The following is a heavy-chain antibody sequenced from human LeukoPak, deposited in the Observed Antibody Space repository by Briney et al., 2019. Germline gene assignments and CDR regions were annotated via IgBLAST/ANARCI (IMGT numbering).Heavy chain of an antibody. J-gene: IGHJ5*02. CDR1: GFTFSNYA. D-gene: IGHD3-10*01. CDR2: ISGSGGNT. Sequence: GGSLRLACAASGFTFSNYAMSWVRQSPGKGLEWVSAISGSGGNTYYADSVMGRFTISRDNSKNTLYLHVKSLRAEDTALYYCEKEGHGSGSYYNAWGQRTLVTVSS. V-gene: IGHV3-23*01. CDR3: EKEGHGSGSYYNA.